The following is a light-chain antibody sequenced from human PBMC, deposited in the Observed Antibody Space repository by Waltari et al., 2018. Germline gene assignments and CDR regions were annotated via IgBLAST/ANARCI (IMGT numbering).Light chain of an antibody. Sequence: DIQMTQSPSSVSASVGDRVTITCRASQGISSWLAWSQPKPGKAPKVRIFAASSLQSGVPSRFSGSGSGTDFTLTISSLQPEDFATYYCQQADSYPYTFGQGTKLEIK. CDR2: AAS. J-gene: IGKJ2*01. V-gene: IGKV1-12*02. CDR3: QQADSYPYT. CDR1: QGISSW.